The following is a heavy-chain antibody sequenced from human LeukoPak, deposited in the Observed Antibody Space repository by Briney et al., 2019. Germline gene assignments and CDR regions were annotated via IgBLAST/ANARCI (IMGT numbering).Heavy chain of an antibody. CDR1: GFTFSSYA. CDR2: ISYDGSNK. V-gene: IGHV3-30-3*01. D-gene: IGHD3-3*01. Sequence: PGGSLRLSCAASGFTFSSYAMHWVRQAPGKGLEWVAVISYDGSNKYYADSVNGRFTISRDNSKNTLYLQMNSLRAEDTAVYYCAIAYQSQSLHYDFWSGYYVGRLETHYYYYGMDVWGQGTTVTVSS. CDR3: AIAYQSQSLHYDFWSGYYVGRLETHYYYYGMDV. J-gene: IGHJ6*02.